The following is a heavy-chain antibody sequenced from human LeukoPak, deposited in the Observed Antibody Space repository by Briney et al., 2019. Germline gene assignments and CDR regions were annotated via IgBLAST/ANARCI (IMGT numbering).Heavy chain of an antibody. CDR3: AREGQAAVQAFDI. CDR1: GGSISSYY. Sequence: SETLSLTCTVSGGSISSYYWSWIRQPPGKGLEWIGYIYYSGSTNYNPSLKSRVTISVDTSKNQFSLKLSSVTAADTAVYYCAREGQAAVQAFDIRGQGTMVTVSS. D-gene: IGHD6-13*01. CDR2: IYYSGST. J-gene: IGHJ3*02. V-gene: IGHV4-59*01.